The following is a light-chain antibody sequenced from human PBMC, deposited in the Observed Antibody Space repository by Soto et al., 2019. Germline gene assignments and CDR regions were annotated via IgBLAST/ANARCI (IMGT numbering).Light chain of an antibody. Sequence: VMTQSPATLSVSPGERVTLSCRSSQSVGDNLAWFQQKPGQGPRLLIYGASTRATGIPVRFSGSGSETDFTLTISGLQPEDSASYFCLQDHNYFWTFGQGTKVEVK. CDR3: LQDHNYFWT. CDR2: GAS. CDR1: QSVGDN. V-gene: IGKV3-15*01. J-gene: IGKJ1*01.